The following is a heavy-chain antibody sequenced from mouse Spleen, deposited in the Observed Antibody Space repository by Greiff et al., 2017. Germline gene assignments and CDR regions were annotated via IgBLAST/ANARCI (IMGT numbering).Heavy chain of an antibody. Sequence: QVQLQQSGAELVRPGVSVKISCKGSGYTFTDYAMHWVKQSHAKSLEWIGVISTYYGDASYNQKFKGKATMTVDKSSSTAYMELARLTSEDSAIYYCATGTDFDYWGQGTTLTVSS. CDR3: ATGTDFDY. J-gene: IGHJ2*01. D-gene: IGHD4-1*01. V-gene: IGHV1S137*01. CDR2: ISTYYGDA. CDR1: GYTFTDYA.